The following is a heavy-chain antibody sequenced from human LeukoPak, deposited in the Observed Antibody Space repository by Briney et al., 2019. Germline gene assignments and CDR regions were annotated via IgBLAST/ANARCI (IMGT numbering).Heavy chain of an antibody. V-gene: IGHV3-49*03. D-gene: IGHD1-26*01. Sequence: GGSLRLSCTASGFTFGDYAMSWFRQAPGKGLEWVGFIRSKAYGGTTEYAASVKGRFTISRDDSKSIAYLQMNSLKTEDTAVYYCTGGSFIGKYYFDYWGQGTLVTVSS. CDR3: TGGSFIGKYYFDY. CDR1: GFTFGDYA. CDR2: IRSKAYGGTT. J-gene: IGHJ4*02.